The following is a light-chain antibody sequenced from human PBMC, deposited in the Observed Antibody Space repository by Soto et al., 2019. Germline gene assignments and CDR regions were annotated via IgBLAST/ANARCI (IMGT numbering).Light chain of an antibody. V-gene: IGLV2-14*01. CDR1: SSDVGAYNS. CDR3: SSYTTSVTYV. CDR2: DVS. J-gene: IGLJ1*01. Sequence: QSVLTQPASVSGSPGQSITISCTGTSSDVGAYNSVSWYQQHPGKAPKLIIYDVSTRPSGISDRFSGSKSGNTASLTISGLQAEDESDYYCSSYTTSVTYVFGTGPSSPS.